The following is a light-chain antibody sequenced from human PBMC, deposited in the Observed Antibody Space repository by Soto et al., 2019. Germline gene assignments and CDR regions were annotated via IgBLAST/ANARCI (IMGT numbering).Light chain of an antibody. CDR3: QHYGASPIT. CDR1: QSVSNDF. Sequence: EIVLTQSPGILSLSPGERATLSCRASQSVSNDFLAWYQQKPGQAPRLLIYGASTRATDVPDRFSGSGSGADFTLSISRLEPEDFALYYCQHYGASPITFGQGTRLEIK. J-gene: IGKJ5*01. CDR2: GAS. V-gene: IGKV3-20*01.